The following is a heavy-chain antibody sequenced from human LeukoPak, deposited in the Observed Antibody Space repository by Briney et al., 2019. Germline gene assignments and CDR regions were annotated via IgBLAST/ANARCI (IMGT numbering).Heavy chain of an antibody. D-gene: IGHD4-17*01. CDR3: ARAPLYGGHADWFDP. CDR2: IYYSGST. V-gene: IGHV4-4*02. J-gene: IGHJ5*02. Sequence: SGTLSLTCAVSGGSISSSNWWSWVRQHPGKGLEWIGYIYYSGSTFYNPSLKSRVTISVDTSKNQFSLRLSSVTAADTAVYYCARAPLYGGHADWFDPWGQGTLVTVSS. CDR1: GGSISSSNW.